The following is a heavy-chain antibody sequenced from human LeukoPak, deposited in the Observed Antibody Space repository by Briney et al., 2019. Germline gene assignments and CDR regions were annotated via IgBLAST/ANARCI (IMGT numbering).Heavy chain of an antibody. CDR2: IYHSGST. CDR1: GYSISSGYY. Sequence: SETLSLTCTVSGYSISSGYYWGWIRQPPGKGLEWIGSIYHSGSTYYNPSLKSRVTISVDTSKNQFSLKLSSVTAADTAVYYCAREGYCSSTSCLFYWYFDLWGRGTLVTVSS. CDR3: AREGYCSSTSCLFYWYFDL. D-gene: IGHD2-2*01. J-gene: IGHJ2*01. V-gene: IGHV4-38-2*02.